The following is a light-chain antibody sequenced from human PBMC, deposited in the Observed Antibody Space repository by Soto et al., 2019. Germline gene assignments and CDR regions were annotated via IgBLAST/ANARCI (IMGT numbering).Light chain of an antibody. CDR2: AAS. Sequence: DIQLTQSPSSLSASVGDRVTITCRASQSISSYLNWYQQKPGKAPKLLIYAASSLQRGVPSRFSGSGSGTDFTLTISSLQPEDFANYYCKQSYSTPITFGQGTRLEIK. CDR1: QSISSY. CDR3: KQSYSTPIT. V-gene: IGKV1-39*01. J-gene: IGKJ5*01.